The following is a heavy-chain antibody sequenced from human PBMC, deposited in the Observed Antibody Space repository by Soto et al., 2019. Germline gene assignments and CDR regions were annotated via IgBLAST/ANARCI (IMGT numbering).Heavy chain of an antibody. CDR3: ARSPTFLDRFDP. CDR2: IYYSGST. CDR1: GGSMMGYY. V-gene: IGHV4-59*01. D-gene: IGHD3-3*01. J-gene: IGHJ5*02. Sequence: SATLYLTCTVSGGSMMGYYWNWIRQPPGEGLQWIGNIYYSGSTNYNPSLKSRVTILVGTSKNHFSLKLNSVTAADTAVYYCARSPTFLDRFDPWGQGTLVTVSS.